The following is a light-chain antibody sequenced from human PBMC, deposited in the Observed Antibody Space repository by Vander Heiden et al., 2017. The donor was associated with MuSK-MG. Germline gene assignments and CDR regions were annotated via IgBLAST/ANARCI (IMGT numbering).Light chain of an antibody. CDR3: QQADSFPRT. V-gene: IGKV1-12*01. J-gene: IGKJ1*01. CDR1: QNIGTW. CDR2: AAS. Sequence: DIQMTQSPSSVSASVGDRVTITCRASQNIGTWLAWYQQKPGKVPKHLIYAASTLQGGVPSRFSGSGSGTDFTLTITSLQAEDFATYCCQQADSFPRTFGQGTKVEV.